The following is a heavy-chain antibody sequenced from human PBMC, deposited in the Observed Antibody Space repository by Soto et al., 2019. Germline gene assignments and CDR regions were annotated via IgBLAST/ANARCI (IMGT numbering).Heavy chain of an antibody. J-gene: IGHJ3*02. Sequence: EGQLLESGGGLVQPGGSLRLSCAASGFPFSSYDLSWVRQAPGKGLEWVSAISGSGGSTYYADSVKGRFTISRDNSKNTLYVQMNSLRAEDTAIYYCAKEDDAWTNGHFDIWGQGTMVTVSS. V-gene: IGHV3-23*01. D-gene: IGHD2-8*01. CDR2: ISGSGGST. CDR3: AKEDDAWTNGHFDI. CDR1: GFPFSSYD.